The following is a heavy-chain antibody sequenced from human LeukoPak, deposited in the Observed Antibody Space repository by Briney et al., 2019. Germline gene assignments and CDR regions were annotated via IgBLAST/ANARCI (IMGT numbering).Heavy chain of an antibody. D-gene: IGHD3-10*01. CDR2: IREQDGTT. V-gene: IGHV3-49*04. CDR1: GFTFGEYS. Sequence: GGSLRLSCTASGFTFGEYSMSWVRQAPGKGLEWVGFIREQDGTTEYAASVRGRFTISRDESNRIAHLQMNSLKTEDTAVYYCTSFETRGETRIDYWGQGTLVTVSS. CDR3: TSFETRGETRIDY. J-gene: IGHJ4*02.